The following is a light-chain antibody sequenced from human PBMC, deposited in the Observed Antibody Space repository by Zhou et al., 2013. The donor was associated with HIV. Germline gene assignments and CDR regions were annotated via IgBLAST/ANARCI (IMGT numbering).Light chain of an antibody. CDR1: QSVSIY. CDR3: QQYGSSPT. V-gene: IGKV3-11*01. CDR2: MHP. J-gene: IGKJ1*01. Sequence: EVVLTQSPATLSLSPGERATFSCRASQSVSIYLAWYQQKPGQATQGSSSTMHPTGPLASQPGSVAVGLGTDFTLSISRLEPEDFAVYYCQQYGSSPTFGQGTKVEIK.